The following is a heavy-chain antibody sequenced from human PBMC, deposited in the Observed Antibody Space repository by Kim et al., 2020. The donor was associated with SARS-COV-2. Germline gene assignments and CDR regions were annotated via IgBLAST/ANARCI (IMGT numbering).Heavy chain of an antibody. D-gene: IGHD1-26*01. Sequence: SETLSLTCAVYGGSFSGYYWRWIRQPQGKGLEWIGEINHSGSTNYNPSLKSRATISVDTSKNQFSLKLSSVTAADTAVYYCAIGLGSGSDYWFDPWGQGT. CDR3: AIGLGSGSDYWFDP. CDR1: GGSFSGYY. J-gene: IGHJ5*02. V-gene: IGHV4-34*01. CDR2: INHSGST.